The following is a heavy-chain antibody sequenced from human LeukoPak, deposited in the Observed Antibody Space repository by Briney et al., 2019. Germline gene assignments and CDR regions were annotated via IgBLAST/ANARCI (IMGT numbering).Heavy chain of an antibody. CDR1: GYSISSGYY. D-gene: IGHD4-17*01. J-gene: IGHJ3*02. Sequence: SETLSLTCTVSGYSISSGYYWGWIRQPPGKGLEWIGSIYHSGSTYYNPSLKSRVTISVDTSKNQFSLKLSSVTAADTAVYYCARTYGDAFDIWGQGTMVTVSS. CDR3: ARTYGDAFDI. CDR2: IYHSGST. V-gene: IGHV4-38-2*02.